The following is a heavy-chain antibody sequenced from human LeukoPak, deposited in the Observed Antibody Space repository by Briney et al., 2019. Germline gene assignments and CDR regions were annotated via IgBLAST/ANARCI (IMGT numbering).Heavy chain of an antibody. Sequence: GGSLRLSCAASGFTFDDYGMHWVRHLPGKGLEWASLISWDGGTKFYADSVKGRFTISRDNSKNLVYLEMNSLRPEDTALYYCVKGIQLWSGAYDSWGQGTLVTVSS. CDR3: VKGIQLWSGAYDS. CDR2: ISWDGGTK. V-gene: IGHV3-43D*04. CDR1: GFTFDDYG. D-gene: IGHD5-18*01. J-gene: IGHJ4*02.